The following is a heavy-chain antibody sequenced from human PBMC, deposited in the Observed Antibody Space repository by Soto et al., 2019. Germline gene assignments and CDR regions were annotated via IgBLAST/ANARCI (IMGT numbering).Heavy chain of an antibody. J-gene: IGHJ6*02. Sequence: QVQLVQSGDEAKKPGASVKVSCKASGYIFVNYGIAWVRQAPGQGLEWMGWISPYTGNTHSATQVQGRLTMTTDTFTSTAYMDLGSLTSDDTAVYYCVMVDNYVTPTPQDVWGQGTTVTVSS. V-gene: IGHV1-18*01. CDR2: ISPYTGNT. D-gene: IGHD3-16*01. CDR3: VMVDNYVTPTPQDV. CDR1: GYIFVNYG.